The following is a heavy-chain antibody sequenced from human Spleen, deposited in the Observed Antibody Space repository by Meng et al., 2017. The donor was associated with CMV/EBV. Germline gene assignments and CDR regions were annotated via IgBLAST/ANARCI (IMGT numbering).Heavy chain of an antibody. CDR3: ASAEYSRPSASLGYYGMDV. V-gene: IGHV1-18*01. CDR2: ISAYNGNT. CDR1: GYTFTSYG. J-gene: IGHJ6*02. D-gene: IGHD6-6*01. Sequence: ASVKVSCKASGYTFTSYGISWVRQAPGQGLEWMGWISAYNGNTNYAQKLQGRVTMTTDTSTSTAYMELRGLRSDDTAVYYCASAEYSRPSASLGYYGMDVWGQGTTVTVSS.